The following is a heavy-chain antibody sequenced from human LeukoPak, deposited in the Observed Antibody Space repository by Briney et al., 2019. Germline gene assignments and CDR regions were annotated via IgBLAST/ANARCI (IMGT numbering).Heavy chain of an antibody. CDR3: AREGDIYGHYSYYYMDV. CDR2: ISAYNGNT. CDR1: GYTFTSYG. J-gene: IGHJ6*03. Sequence: ASVKVSCKASGYTFTSYGITWVRQAPGQGLEWMGWISAYNGNTNYAQKFQGRVTMTTDTSTSTAYMELRSLRSDDTAVYYCAREGDIYGHYSYYYMDVWGKGTTVTVSS. V-gene: IGHV1-18*01. D-gene: IGHD5-18*01.